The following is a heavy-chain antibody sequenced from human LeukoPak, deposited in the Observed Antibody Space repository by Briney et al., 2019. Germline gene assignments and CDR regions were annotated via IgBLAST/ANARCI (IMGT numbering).Heavy chain of an antibody. V-gene: IGHV1-8*03. Sequence: ASVKVSCKASGYTFTSYDINWVRQATGQGLEWMGWMNPNSGNTGYAQKFQGRVTITRNTSISTAYMELSRLRSDDTAVYYCARAKQLVDAFDIWGQGTMVTVSS. J-gene: IGHJ3*02. D-gene: IGHD6-6*01. CDR3: ARAKQLVDAFDI. CDR2: MNPNSGNT. CDR1: GYTFTSYD.